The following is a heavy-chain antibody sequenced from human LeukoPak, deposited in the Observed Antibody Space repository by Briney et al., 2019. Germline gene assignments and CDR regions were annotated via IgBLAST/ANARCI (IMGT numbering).Heavy chain of an antibody. V-gene: IGHV3-66*01. J-gene: IGHJ6*02. D-gene: IGHD3-10*02. CDR1: GFTVISNY. CDR2: LYSGGST. Sequence: GGSLRLSCAASGFTVISNYMNWVRQAPGRGLEWVSVLYSGGSTYYADSVKGRFTISRDNSKNTLYLQMNGLRAEDAAVYYCARVFFYGMDVWGQGTTVTVSS. CDR3: ARVFFYGMDV.